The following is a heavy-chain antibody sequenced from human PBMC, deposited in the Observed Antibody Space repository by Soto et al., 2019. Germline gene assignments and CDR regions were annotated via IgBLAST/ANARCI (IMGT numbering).Heavy chain of an antibody. CDR3: VRDGTKTLRDWFDP. J-gene: IGHJ5*02. D-gene: IGHD1-1*01. CDR2: IYATGTT. CDR1: GASISGFY. Sequence: PSETLSLTCTVSGASISGFYWSWIRKSAGKGLEWFGRIYATGTTDYNPSLKSRVMMSVDTSKKQFSLKLRSVTAADTAVYYCVRDGTKTLRDWFDPWGRGISVTVSS. V-gene: IGHV4-4*07.